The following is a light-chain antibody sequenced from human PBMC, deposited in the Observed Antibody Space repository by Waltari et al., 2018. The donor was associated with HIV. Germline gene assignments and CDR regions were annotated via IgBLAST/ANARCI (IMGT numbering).Light chain of an antibody. Sequence: TQSPGTLSLSPGESATLSCRASQSVSSNFLAWYRQKPGQAPRLLIYSASSRATGIPDRFSGSGSGTDFTLTISRLEPEDFAVYYCQQYGRSPWTFGQGTKVEIK. CDR2: SAS. CDR3: QQYGRSPWT. J-gene: IGKJ1*01. CDR1: QSVSSNF. V-gene: IGKV3-20*01.